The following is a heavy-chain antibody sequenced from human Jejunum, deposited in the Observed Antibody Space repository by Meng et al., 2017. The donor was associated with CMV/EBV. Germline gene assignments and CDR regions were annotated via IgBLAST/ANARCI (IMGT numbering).Heavy chain of an antibody. Sequence: IRSYAMRWVRQAPGKGLEWVSAISGSGDSTYYADSVKGRFTISRDNSKNTLYLQMNSLRAEDTAVYYCAKALMYSSGYYYYGMDVWGQGTTVTVSS. CDR3: AKALMYSSGYYYYGMDV. CDR1: IRSYA. V-gene: IGHV3-23*01. J-gene: IGHJ6*02. CDR2: ISGSGDST. D-gene: IGHD6-19*01.